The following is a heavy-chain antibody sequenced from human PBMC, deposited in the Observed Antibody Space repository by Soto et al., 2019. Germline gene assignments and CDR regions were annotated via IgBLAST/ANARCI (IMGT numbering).Heavy chain of an antibody. CDR1: GYNFNGYY. Sequence: QVNLVQSGAEVKKPGASVKVSCKASGYNFNGYYIHWVRQAPGQGLEWMGWMSPNTGGANYAQKFQGKVIMTTDTSISTAYLELRSLTSDDTAVYYCAKVISTIGSKQWLAQTKHQALDYWGQGTLVTVSS. J-gene: IGHJ4*02. CDR3: AKVISTIGSKQWLAQTKHQALDY. D-gene: IGHD6-19*01. CDR2: MSPNTGGA. V-gene: IGHV1-2*02.